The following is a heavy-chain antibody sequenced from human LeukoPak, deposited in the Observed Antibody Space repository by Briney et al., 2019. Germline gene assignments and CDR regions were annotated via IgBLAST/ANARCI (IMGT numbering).Heavy chain of an antibody. CDR2: ISASGDST. Sequence: PGGSLRLSCAASGFTFSRNSMTWVRQAPGKGLEWVSGISASGDSTYYGDSVKGRFTISRDNSKNTLFLSMNSLRAEDTALYYCAKDGLAVPDVFNSWGQGTMVTVSS. CDR3: AKDGLAVPDVFNS. CDR1: GFTFSRNS. D-gene: IGHD6-19*01. J-gene: IGHJ3*01. V-gene: IGHV3-23*01.